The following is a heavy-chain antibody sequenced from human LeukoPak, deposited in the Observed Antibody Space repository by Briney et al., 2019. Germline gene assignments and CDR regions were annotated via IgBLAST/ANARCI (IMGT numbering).Heavy chain of an antibody. CDR2: IGAYNGNT. Sequence: ASVKVSCKASGYTFTSYGISWVRQAPGQGLGWMGWIGAYNGNTNYAQKLQGRVTMTTDTSTSTAYMELRSLRSDDTAVYYCARGPSMVRGVIITSWFDPWGQGTLVTVSS. J-gene: IGHJ5*02. D-gene: IGHD3-10*01. CDR3: ARGPSMVRGVIITSWFDP. V-gene: IGHV1-18*01. CDR1: GYTFTSYG.